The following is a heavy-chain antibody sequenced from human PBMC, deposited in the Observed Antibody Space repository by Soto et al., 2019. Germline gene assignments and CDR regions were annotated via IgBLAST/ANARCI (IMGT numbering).Heavy chain of an antibody. Sequence: SETLSLTCTVSGDSISSSNYYWAWIRQPPGKGLEWIGSIYYSESSHYRGSTYYNPSLKSRVTISVDTSKNQLILKLSSVTAADTAVYYCARGADWAQTYDSSAQVYWGQGAPVTVSS. D-gene: IGHD3-22*01. J-gene: IGHJ4*02. CDR2: IYYSESSHYRGST. V-gene: IGHV4-39*01. CDR3: ARGADWAQTYDSSAQVY. CDR1: GDSISSSNYY.